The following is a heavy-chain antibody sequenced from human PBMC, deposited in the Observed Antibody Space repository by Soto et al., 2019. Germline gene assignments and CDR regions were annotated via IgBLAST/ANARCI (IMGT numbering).Heavy chain of an antibody. V-gene: IGHV1-18*01. CDR3: ARDRGYNWNYGWFDP. Sequence: QVQLVQSGAEVKKPGASVKVSCKASGYTFTSYGISWVRQAPGQGLEWLGRISAYNGNTNYAQKLQGRVTMTTDTSTSTAYLELRSLRSDDTAVYYCARDRGYNWNYGWFDPWGQGTLVTVSS. J-gene: IGHJ5*02. CDR2: ISAYNGNT. CDR1: GYTFTSYG. D-gene: IGHD1-7*01.